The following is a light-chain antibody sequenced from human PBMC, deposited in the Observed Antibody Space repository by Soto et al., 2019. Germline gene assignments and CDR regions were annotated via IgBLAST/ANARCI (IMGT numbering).Light chain of an antibody. CDR3: HQYGTSVGT. Sequence: ESVLTQSPVTLSLSPGERATLSCRASESVFKSRIVWYQQKTGQAPRLLIHGASIRATGTPDRFSGSGSGTDFSLTITRLEPEDFAVYYCHQYGTSVGTFGQGTKVEIK. J-gene: IGKJ1*01. CDR2: GAS. V-gene: IGKV3-20*01. CDR1: ESVFKSR.